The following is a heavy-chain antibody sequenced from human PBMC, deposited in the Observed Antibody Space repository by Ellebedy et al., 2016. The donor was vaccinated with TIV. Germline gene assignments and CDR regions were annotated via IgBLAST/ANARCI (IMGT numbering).Heavy chain of an antibody. V-gene: IGHV1-18*01. Sequence: ASVKVSXKASGYTFTSYHISWVRQAPGQGLEWVGWISPYSGDTNYAQNLQGRVTMTTDTSTITAYIELKSLRFDDTAVYYCARGGPYYDSGGYIYYFDYWGQGSLVTVSS. CDR1: GYTFTSYH. D-gene: IGHD3-22*01. CDR2: ISPYSGDT. J-gene: IGHJ4*02. CDR3: ARGGPYYDSGGYIYYFDY.